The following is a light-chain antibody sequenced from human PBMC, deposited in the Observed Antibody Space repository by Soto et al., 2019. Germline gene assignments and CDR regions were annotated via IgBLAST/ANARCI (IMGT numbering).Light chain of an antibody. CDR3: QQRSNWT. Sequence: EIVLTQSPATLSLSPGERATLSCRASQSVSSYLAWYQQKPGQAPRLLIYDASNRATGIPARFSGSESGTDFTLTISSLEPEDFAVYYCQQRSNWTFGQGTKV. CDR1: QSVSSY. CDR2: DAS. J-gene: IGKJ1*01. V-gene: IGKV3-11*01.